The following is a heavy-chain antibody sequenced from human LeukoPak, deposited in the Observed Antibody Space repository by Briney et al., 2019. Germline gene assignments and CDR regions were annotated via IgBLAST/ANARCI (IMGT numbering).Heavy chain of an antibody. J-gene: IGHJ4*02. CDR3: ASESTATVTHDY. D-gene: IGHD4-11*01. CDR1: GGSFSGYY. CDR2: INHSGST. Sequence: SETLSLTCAVYGGSFSGYYWSWIRQPPGKGLEWIGEINHSGSTNYNPSLKSRVTIPVDTSKNQFSLKLSSVTAADTAVYYCASESTATVTHDYWGQGTLVTVSS. V-gene: IGHV4-34*01.